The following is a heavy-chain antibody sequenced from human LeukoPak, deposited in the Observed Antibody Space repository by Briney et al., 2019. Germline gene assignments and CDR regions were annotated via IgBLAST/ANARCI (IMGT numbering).Heavy chain of an antibody. CDR3: ARGISGGFDI. D-gene: IGHD2-21*01. J-gene: IGHJ3*02. CDR1: GYTFTAYH. CDR2: IIPNSGAT. Sequence: ASVKVSCKPSGYTFTAYHMHWVRKAPGQGLEWMGRIIPNSGATNYAQNFQDRVTLTRDTFISTAYMELSRLRPDDTAVYFCARGISGGFDIWGQGTMVSVSS. V-gene: IGHV1-2*06.